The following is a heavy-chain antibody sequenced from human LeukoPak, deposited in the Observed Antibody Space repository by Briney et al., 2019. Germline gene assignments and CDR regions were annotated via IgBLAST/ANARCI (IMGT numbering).Heavy chain of an antibody. CDR3: ARGYYDILTGYRAHPRFDP. CDR2: IYYSGST. Sequence: PSETLSLTCIVSGYSISNGYYWSWIRQPPGKGLEWIGYIYYSGSTNYNPSLKSRVTISVDTSKNQFSLKLSSVTAADTAVYYCARGYYDILTGYRAHPRFDPWGQGTLVTVSS. CDR1: GYSISNGYY. V-gene: IGHV4-59*01. D-gene: IGHD3-9*01. J-gene: IGHJ5*02.